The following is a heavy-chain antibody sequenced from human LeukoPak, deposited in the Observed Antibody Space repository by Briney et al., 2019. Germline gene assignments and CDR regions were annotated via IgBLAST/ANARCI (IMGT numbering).Heavy chain of an antibody. CDR3: ARGPGVTQTAFYI. V-gene: IGHV4-30-4*08. D-gene: IGHD2-21*02. J-gene: IGHJ3*02. CDR2: IYYSGST. CDR1: GGSISSYY. Sequence: SETLSLTCTVSGGSISSYYWSWIRQPPGKGLEWIGYIYYSGSTYYNPSLKSRVTISVDTSKNQFSLKLSSVTAADTAVYYCARGPGVTQTAFYIWGQGTMVTVSS.